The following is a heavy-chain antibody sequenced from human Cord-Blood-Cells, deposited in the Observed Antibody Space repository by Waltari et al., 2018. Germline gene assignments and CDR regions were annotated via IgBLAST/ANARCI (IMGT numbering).Heavy chain of an antibody. CDR2: TYYSGST. CDR1: GGSISSSSYY. V-gene: IGHV4-39*01. Sequence: QLQLQESGPGLVKPSETLSLTCTVSGGSISSSSYYWGWIRQPPGKGLEWIGSTYYSGSTYYNPSLKSRVTISVDTSKNQFSLKLSSVTAADTAVYYCATVSGYSYGYWYFDLWGRGTLVTVSS. J-gene: IGHJ2*01. D-gene: IGHD5-18*01. CDR3: ATVSGYSYGYWYFDL.